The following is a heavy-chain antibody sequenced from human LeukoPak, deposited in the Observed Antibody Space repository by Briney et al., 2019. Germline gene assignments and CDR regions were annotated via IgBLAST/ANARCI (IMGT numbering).Heavy chain of an antibody. D-gene: IGHD2-21*02. CDR3: AREGEAYCGGDCPGWYFDL. CDR1: GFTVSSNY. J-gene: IGHJ2*01. V-gene: IGHV3-66*01. CDR2: IYSGGST. Sequence: GGSLRLSCAASGFTVSSNYMSWVRQAPGKGLEWVSVIYSGGSTYYADSVKGRFTISRDNSKDTLYPQMNSLRAEDTAVYYCAREGEAYCGGDCPGWYFDLWGRGTLVTVSS.